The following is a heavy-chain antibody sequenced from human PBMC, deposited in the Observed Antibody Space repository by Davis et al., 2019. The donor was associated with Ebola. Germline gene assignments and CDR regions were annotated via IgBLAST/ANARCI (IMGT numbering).Heavy chain of an antibody. V-gene: IGHV3-66*04. CDR1: EFSVSSNY. D-gene: IGHD3-10*02. CDR2: IHTGGRT. J-gene: IGHJ6*02. Sequence: GGSLRLSCTASEFSVSSNYMSWVRQAPGKGLEWVSVIHTGGRTYYTDSVKGRFTISRDNSKNTIYLQMSSLRAEDTAVYYCARHYVHDYYMGLDVWGQGTTVIVSS. CDR3: ARHYVHDYYMGLDV.